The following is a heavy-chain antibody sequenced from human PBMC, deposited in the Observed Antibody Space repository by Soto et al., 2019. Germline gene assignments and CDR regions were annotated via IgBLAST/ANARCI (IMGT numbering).Heavy chain of an antibody. D-gene: IGHD3-9*01. J-gene: IGHJ4*02. CDR2: ISGDGSST. Sequence: GGSLRLSCAASGFTFSSYAMSWVRQAPGKGLEWVSAISGDGSSTYFADSGKGRFTISRDNSKNTLYLQMSSLRAEDTAVYYCAKDWEFDWPNYYFDYWGQGTQVTVSS. V-gene: IGHV3-23*01. CDR1: GFTFSSYA. CDR3: AKDWEFDWPNYYFDY.